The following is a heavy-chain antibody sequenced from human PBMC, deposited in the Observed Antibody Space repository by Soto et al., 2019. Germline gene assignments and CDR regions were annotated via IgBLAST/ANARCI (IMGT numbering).Heavy chain of an antibody. CDR1: GFSLSSTRMA. Sequence: QITLKESGPTLVKPTQTLTLTCTFSGFSLSSTRMAVDWIRQPPGKALEWLALIYWDDDKRYSPFLKSRLTITNDTSKNQVVLTMSNMDPVDTARYYCAHIVVAGLGYYFDYWGQGTLVTVSS. V-gene: IGHV2-5*02. D-gene: IGHD6-19*01. CDR3: AHIVVAGLGYYFDY. CDR2: IYWDDDK. J-gene: IGHJ4*02.